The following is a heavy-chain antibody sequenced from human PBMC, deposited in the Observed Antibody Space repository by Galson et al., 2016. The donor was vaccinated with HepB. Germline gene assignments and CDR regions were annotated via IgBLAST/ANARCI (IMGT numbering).Heavy chain of an antibody. V-gene: IGHV3-7*01. Sequence: SLRLSCAVSGFIVSSNYMSWVRQAPGKGLEWVANIKQDGNDKYYVDSVKGRFTISRDNAKNSLFLQMSSLRAEDTAVYYCAFGAWLDYWGQGTLVTVSS. CDR3: AFGAWLDY. CDR2: IKQDGNDK. D-gene: IGHD2-21*02. J-gene: IGHJ4*02. CDR1: GFIVSSNY.